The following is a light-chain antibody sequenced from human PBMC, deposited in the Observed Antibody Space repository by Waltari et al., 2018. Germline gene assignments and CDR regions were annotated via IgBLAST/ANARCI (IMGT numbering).Light chain of an antibody. CDR3: CSYGGSYSFVV. J-gene: IGLJ2*01. Sequence: QSALTQPRSVSGSPGQSVTISCTGTSSDVGGYNYVSWYQQHPGKAPKLIIYDVTKRPSVVPDRFSGSKSGNTASLTISGLQAEDEADYYCCSYGGSYSFVVFGGGTKRTVL. CDR2: DVT. V-gene: IGLV2-11*01. CDR1: SSDVGGYNY.